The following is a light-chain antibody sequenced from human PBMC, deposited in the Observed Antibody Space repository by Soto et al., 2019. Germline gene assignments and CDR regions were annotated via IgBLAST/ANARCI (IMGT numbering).Light chain of an antibody. CDR3: QKLDSFPLT. Sequence: DIQITPAPSSLSASVGDSVTITCRASQGISNYLAWYQKKTGKVPKLMIYKASTLQSGVKSRFSGSGSGKDFILTIKSLQTEEVATYDCQKLDSFPLTVGKGTRRENK. CDR1: QGISNY. J-gene: IGKJ5*01. V-gene: IGKV1-27*01. CDR2: KAS.